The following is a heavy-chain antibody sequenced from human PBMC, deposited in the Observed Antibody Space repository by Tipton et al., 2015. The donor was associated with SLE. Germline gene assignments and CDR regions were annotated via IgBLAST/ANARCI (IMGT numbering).Heavy chain of an antibody. V-gene: IGHV4-39*07. CDR3: VRLRSKVLIDY. CDR1: GGSVSSGSYY. Sequence: TLSLTCTVSGGSVSSGSYYWAWIRQPAGKGPEWIGTIYYSGSTYYYPSLKSRITISLDTSKNQFSLEVRSVTAADTAVYYCVRLRSKVLIDYWGQGTLVIVSS. CDR2: IYYSGST. J-gene: IGHJ4*02. D-gene: IGHD2-8*01.